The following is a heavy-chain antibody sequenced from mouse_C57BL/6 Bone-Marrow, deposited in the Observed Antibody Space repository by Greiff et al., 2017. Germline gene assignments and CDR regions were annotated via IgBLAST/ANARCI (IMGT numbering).Heavy chain of an antibody. CDR3: ASITTVVATDY. D-gene: IGHD1-1*01. CDR1: GYAFSSSW. CDR2: IYPGDGET. Sequence: QVQLQQSGPELVQPGASVKLSCKASGYAFSSSWMNWVKQRPGKGLEWIGRIYPGDGETNYNGKFKGQATLTADKSSSTAYMQLSRLTSEDSAVYASASITTVVATDYWGQGTTLTVSS. V-gene: IGHV1-82*01. J-gene: IGHJ2*01.